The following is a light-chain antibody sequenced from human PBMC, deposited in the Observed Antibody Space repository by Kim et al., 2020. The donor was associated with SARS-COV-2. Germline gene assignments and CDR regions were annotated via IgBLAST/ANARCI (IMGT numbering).Light chain of an antibody. CDR1: QDIRSA. J-gene: IGKJ1*01. Sequence: ASVGDRVTITCRASQDIRSALGWYQQKPGEAPKRLMFPATTLQNGVPSRFSGSGSGTEFTLTISSLQPEDCATYFCEQFKSYPRTFGQGTKVDIK. CDR2: PAT. CDR3: EQFKSYPRT. V-gene: IGKV1-17*01.